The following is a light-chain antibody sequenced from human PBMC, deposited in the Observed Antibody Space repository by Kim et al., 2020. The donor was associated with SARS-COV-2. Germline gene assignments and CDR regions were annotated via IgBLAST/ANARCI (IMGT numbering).Light chain of an antibody. Sequence: GERAALACRASRSVSSRYVAWYQQRPGQAPRLVRCGACSGATGIPDRFSGSGSGTDFTLTITRLEPEDFAVYYCQQYSSSPATFGQGTKVDIK. CDR3: QQYSSSPAT. CDR2: GAC. CDR1: RSVSSRY. J-gene: IGKJ1*01. V-gene: IGKV3-20*01.